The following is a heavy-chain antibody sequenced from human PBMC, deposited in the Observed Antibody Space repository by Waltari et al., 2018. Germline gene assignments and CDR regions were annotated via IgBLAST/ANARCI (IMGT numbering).Heavy chain of an antibody. CDR3: ARDSVVGATTLGY. D-gene: IGHD1-26*01. J-gene: IGHJ4*02. CDR1: GVTFRRYP. CDR2: IIPILGIA. Sequence: QVQLVQSGAEVKKPGSSVKVSCKASGVTFRRYPISWVRQAPGQGLEWKGRIIPILGIANYAQKFQGRVTITADKSTSTAYMELSSLRSEDTAVYYCARDSVVGATTLGYWGQGTLVTVSS. V-gene: IGHV1-69*04.